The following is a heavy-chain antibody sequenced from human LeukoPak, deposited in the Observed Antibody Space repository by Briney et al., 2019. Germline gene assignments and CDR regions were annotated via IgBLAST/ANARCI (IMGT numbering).Heavy chain of an antibody. J-gene: IGHJ4*02. V-gene: IGHV1-24*01. Sequence: ASVKVSFKVSGYTLTELSMHWVRQAPGKGLEGMGGFDPEHGETVYAQKFQGRLTITEDTSTHTAYMELSSLRSDDTAVYYCATDPVGYCNADGCYSVDYWGQGTLVTVSS. CDR2: FDPEHGET. D-gene: IGHD2-15*01. CDR1: GYTLTELS. CDR3: ATDPVGYCNADGCYSVDY.